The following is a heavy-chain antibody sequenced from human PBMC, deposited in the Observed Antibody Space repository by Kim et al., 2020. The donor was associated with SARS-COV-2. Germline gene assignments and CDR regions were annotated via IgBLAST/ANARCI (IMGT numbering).Heavy chain of an antibody. Sequence: DSVKGRITISRDNSENTLYRQMNSLRAEDTAVYYCARDPARHDSHFWFDPWGQGTLVTVSS. CDR3: ARDPARHDSHFWFDP. J-gene: IGHJ5*02. V-gene: IGHV3-23*01. D-gene: IGHD2-15*01.